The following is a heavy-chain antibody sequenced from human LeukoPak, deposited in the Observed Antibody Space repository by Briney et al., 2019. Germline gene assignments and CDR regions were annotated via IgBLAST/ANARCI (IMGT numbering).Heavy chain of an antibody. D-gene: IGHD3-16*01. CDR2: MNQDGSGK. J-gene: IGHJ5*02. Sequence: GGSLRLSCAASGFTFSNYWMTWVRQAPGKGLEWVANMNQDGSGKYYVDSAKGRFAISRDNAKNSLYLQMNNLRAEDTAVYYCARDNDRKDDSWGQGTLVTVSS. CDR3: ARDNDRKDDS. CDR1: GFTFSNYW. V-gene: IGHV3-7*01.